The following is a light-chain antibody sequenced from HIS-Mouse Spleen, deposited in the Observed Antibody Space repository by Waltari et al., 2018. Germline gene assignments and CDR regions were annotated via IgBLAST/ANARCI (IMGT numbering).Light chain of an antibody. CDR2: EGS. J-gene: IGLJ3*02. V-gene: IGLV2-23*01. CDR3: CSYAGSSTWV. CDR1: SSDVGSYNL. Sequence: QSALTQPASVSGSPGQSITISCTGTSSDVGSYNLVSWYPQHPGKAPKLMIYEGSKLASGVSNRFSGSKSGNTASLTISGLQAEDEADYYCCSYAGSSTWVFGGGTKLTVL.